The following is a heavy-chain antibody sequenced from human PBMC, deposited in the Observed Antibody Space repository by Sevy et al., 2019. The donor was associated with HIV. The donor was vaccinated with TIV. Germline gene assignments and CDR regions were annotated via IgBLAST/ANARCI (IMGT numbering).Heavy chain of an antibody. CDR3: TTATYYDFWSGYYKQTFDY. D-gene: IGHD3-3*01. CDR2: IKSKTDGGTT. Sequence: GGSLRLSCAASGFTFSNAWMSWVRQAPGKGLEWVGRIKSKTDGGTTDYAAPVKGRFTISRDDSKNTMYLQMNSLKTEDTAVYYCTTATYYDFWSGYYKQTFDYWGQGTLVTVSS. J-gene: IGHJ4*02. V-gene: IGHV3-15*01. CDR1: GFTFSNAW.